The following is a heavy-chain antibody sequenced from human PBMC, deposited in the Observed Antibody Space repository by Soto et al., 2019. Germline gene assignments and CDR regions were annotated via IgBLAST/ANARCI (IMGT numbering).Heavy chain of an antibody. CDR1: GGTFSSYT. V-gene: IGHV1-69*02. CDR3: ARVTTVTTSWYFDL. CDR2: IIPILGIA. Sequence: QVQLVQSGAEVKKPGSSVKVSCKASGGTFSSYTISWVRQAPGQGLEWMGRIIPILGIANYAQKFQGRVTITADKPTSTAYMELSSLRSEDTAVYYCARVTTVTTSWYFDLWGRGTLVTVSS. J-gene: IGHJ2*01. D-gene: IGHD4-17*01.